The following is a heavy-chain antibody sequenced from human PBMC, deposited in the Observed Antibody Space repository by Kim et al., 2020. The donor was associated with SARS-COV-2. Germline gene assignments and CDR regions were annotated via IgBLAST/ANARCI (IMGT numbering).Heavy chain of an antibody. CDR2: INAGNGNT. D-gene: IGHD7-27*01. J-gene: IGHJ3*02. Sequence: ASVKVSCKASGYTFTSYAMHWVRQAPGQRLEWMGWINAGNGNTKYSQKFQGRVTITRDTSASTAYMELSSLRSEDTAVYYCASMTALRWGSGAFDIWGQGTMVTVSS. CDR3: ASMTALRWGSGAFDI. CDR1: GYTFTSYA. V-gene: IGHV1-3*01.